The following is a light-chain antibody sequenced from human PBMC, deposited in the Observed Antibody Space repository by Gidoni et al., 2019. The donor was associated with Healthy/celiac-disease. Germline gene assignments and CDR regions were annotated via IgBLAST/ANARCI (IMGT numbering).Light chain of an antibody. CDR3: AAWDDSLSWV. Sequence: QSVLTQPPSASGTPGQRVTISCSGSSSTIGSHTVNWYQQLPGTAPKLLISSHNQRPSALPDRFSGSKSGTSASRAIGGLQSEDEADYYCAAWDDSLSWVFGGGTKLTVL. CDR1: SSTIGSHT. V-gene: IGLV1-44*01. CDR2: SHN. J-gene: IGLJ3*02.